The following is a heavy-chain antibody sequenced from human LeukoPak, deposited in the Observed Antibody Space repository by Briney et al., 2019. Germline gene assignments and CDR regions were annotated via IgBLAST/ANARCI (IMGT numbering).Heavy chain of an antibody. CDR3: ARDLAYNYGDPHYFDY. CDR1: GYTFTSYG. V-gene: IGHV1-18*01. Sequence: ASVKVSCKASGYTFTSYGIRWVRQAPGQGLEWMGWISAYNGNTNYAQKLQGRVTMTTDTSTSTAYMDLRSLRSDDSAVYYCARDLAYNYGDPHYFDYWGQGTLVTVSS. D-gene: IGHD4-17*01. CDR2: ISAYNGNT. J-gene: IGHJ4*02.